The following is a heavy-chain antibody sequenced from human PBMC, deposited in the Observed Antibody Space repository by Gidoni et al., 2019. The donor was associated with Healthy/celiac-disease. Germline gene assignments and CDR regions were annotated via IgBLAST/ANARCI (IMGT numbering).Heavy chain of an antibody. CDR2: ISSSGSTI. CDR1: GFTFSSYA. J-gene: IGHJ4*02. CDR3: ARVQVWGYFGY. D-gene: IGHD3-16*01. Sequence: EVQLVESGGGLVQPGGSLRLSCAASGFTFSSYAINWVRQAPGKGLEWVSYISSSGSTIYYADAVKGRFTISRDNAKNSLYLQMNSLRAEDTAVYYCARVQVWGYFGYWGQGTLVTVSS. V-gene: IGHV3-48*03.